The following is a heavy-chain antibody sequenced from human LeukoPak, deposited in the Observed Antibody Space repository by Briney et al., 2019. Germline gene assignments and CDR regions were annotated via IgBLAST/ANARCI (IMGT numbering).Heavy chain of an antibody. CDR3: ARTNYYDSSGYFPPGC. CDR1: GFTFSTYT. J-gene: IGHJ4*02. CDR2: ISTTSTYI. V-gene: IGHV3-21*01. D-gene: IGHD3-22*01. Sequence: GGSLRLSCAASGFTFSTYTMNWVHQAPGKGLEWVSSISTTSTYIYYADSLKGRFTISRDNAKNSLYLQMNSLRAEDTAVYYCARTNYYDSSGYFPPGCWGQGTLVTVSS.